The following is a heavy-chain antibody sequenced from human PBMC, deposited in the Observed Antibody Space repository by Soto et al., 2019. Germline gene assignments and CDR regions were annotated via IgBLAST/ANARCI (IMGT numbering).Heavy chain of an antibody. V-gene: IGHV4-4*07. CDR3: ARDGAYSSGWYFNYYGMDV. CDR1: GGSISSYY. D-gene: IGHD6-19*01. CDR2: IYTSGST. Sequence: PSETLSLTCTVSGGSISSYYWSWIRQPAGKGLEWIGRIYTSGSTNYNPSLKSRVTMSVDTSKNQFSLKLSSVTAADTAVYYCARDGAYSSGWYFNYYGMDVWGQGTTVTSP. J-gene: IGHJ6*02.